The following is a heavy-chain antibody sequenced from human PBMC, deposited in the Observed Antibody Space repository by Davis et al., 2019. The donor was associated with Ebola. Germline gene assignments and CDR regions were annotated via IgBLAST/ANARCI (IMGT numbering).Heavy chain of an antibody. Sequence: PGGSLRLSCTVSGGSISSYYWSWIRQPPGKGLEWIGYIYYSGSTNYNPSLKSRVTISVDTSKNQFSLQLNSVTPEDTAVYYCVRDYYDSSGYYYPNDCWGQGTLVTVSS. V-gene: IGHV4-59*12. CDR1: GGSISSYY. J-gene: IGHJ4*02. CDR3: VRDYYDSSGYYYPNDC. CDR2: IYYSGST. D-gene: IGHD3-22*01.